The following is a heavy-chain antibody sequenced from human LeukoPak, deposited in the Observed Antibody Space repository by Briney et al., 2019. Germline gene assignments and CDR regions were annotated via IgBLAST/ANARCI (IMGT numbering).Heavy chain of an antibody. CDR1: GGSFSGYY. CDR2: INHSGST. CDR3: ARGKWLGRNWFDP. J-gene: IGHJ5*02. D-gene: IGHD6-19*01. Sequence: SETLSLTCAVHGGSFSGYYWSWIRQPPGKGLEWIGEINHSGSTNYNPSLKSRVTISVDTSKNQFSLKLSSVTAADTAVYYCARGKWLGRNWFDPWGQGTLDTVSS. V-gene: IGHV4-34*01.